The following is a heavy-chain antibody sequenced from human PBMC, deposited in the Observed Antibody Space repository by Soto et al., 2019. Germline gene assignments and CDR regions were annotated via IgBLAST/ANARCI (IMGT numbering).Heavy chain of an antibody. CDR2: ISSSSSTI. V-gene: IGHV3-48*02. Sequence: EVQLVESGGGLVQPGGSLRLSCAASGFTFSSYSMNWVRQAPGKGLEWVSYISSSSSTIYYADSVKGRFTISRDNAKNPLYLHMDSLRDEDAAVYYWECIGVAGTLGDYYYYYGMDVWGQGTTVTVSS. CDR1: GFTFSSYS. CDR3: ECIGVAGTLGDYYYYYGMDV. D-gene: IGHD6-19*01. J-gene: IGHJ6*02.